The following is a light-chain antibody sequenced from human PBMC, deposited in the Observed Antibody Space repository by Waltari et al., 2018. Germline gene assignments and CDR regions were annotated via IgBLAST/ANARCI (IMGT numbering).Light chain of an antibody. CDR2: TDS. CDR1: SATVGTSP. Sequence: QSLLTPTPSASGTPGQTVTIACSGGSATVGTSPLHWYQALPGTAPTLLIHTDSQRPSGVPDRFSASKSGTSASLAISGLRSEDEADYFCASWDDTVDGPVFGGGTKVTVL. J-gene: IGLJ3*02. V-gene: IGLV1-44*01. CDR3: ASWDDTVDGPV.